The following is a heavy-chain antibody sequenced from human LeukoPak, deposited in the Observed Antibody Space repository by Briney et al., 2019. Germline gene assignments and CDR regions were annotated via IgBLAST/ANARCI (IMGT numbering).Heavy chain of an antibody. CDR3: ARDPLRYSATLNWFDP. J-gene: IGHJ5*02. CDR2: ISAYNGNT. CDR1: GYTFTSYG. Sequence: ASVKVSCKASGYTFTSYGISWARQAPGQGLEWMGWISAYNGNTNYAQKLQGRVTMTTDTSTSTAYMELRSLRSDDTAVYYCARDPLRYSATLNWFDPWGQGTLVTVSS. V-gene: IGHV1-18*01. D-gene: IGHD3-9*01.